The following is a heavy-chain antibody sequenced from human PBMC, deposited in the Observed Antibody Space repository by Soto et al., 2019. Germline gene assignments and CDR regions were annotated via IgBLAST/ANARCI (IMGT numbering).Heavy chain of an antibody. CDR3: ARGLRVWYITYYFDY. D-gene: IGHD6-13*01. V-gene: IGHV4-39*07. Sequence: PSETLSLTCTFSGGSISSSSYYWGWIRQPPGKGLEWIGSIYYSGSTYYNPSLKSRVTISVDTSKNQFSLKLSSVTAADTAVYYCARGLRVWYITYYFDYWGQGTLVTVSS. J-gene: IGHJ4*02. CDR1: GGSISSSSYY. CDR2: IYYSGST.